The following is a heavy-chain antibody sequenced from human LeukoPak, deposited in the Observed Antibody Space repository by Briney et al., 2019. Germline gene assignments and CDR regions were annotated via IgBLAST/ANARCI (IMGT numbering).Heavy chain of an antibody. D-gene: IGHD3-22*01. CDR3: ARDRGGSSGYYYPDY. Sequence: GGSLRLSCAASGFTFSRYWMTWVRQAPGKGLEWVANIKQDGSEKYYVDSVKGRFTISRDNAKNSLYLQMNSLRAEDTAVYYCARDRGGSSGYYYPDYWGQGTLVTVSS. CDR1: GFTFSRYW. V-gene: IGHV3-7*01. J-gene: IGHJ4*02. CDR2: IKQDGSEK.